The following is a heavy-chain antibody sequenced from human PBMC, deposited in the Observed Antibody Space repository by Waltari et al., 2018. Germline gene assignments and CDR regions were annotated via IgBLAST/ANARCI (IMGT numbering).Heavy chain of an antibody. CDR3: ARGGRRSNMDV. CDR2: INPSGVNT. CDR1: GYTFTRFY. V-gene: IGHV1-46*01. J-gene: IGHJ6*02. Sequence: QVQLVQSGAEVKKPGASVKVSCKASGYTFTRFYMHWVRQAPGQGLEWMGIINPSGVNTTYAQKFQGRVTTARDTSTSTVYMELSNLTSEDTAVYYCARGGRRSNMDVWGQGTTVTVSS. D-gene: IGHD3-16*01.